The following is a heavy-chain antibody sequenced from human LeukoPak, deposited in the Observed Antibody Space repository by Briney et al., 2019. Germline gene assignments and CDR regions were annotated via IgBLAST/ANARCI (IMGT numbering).Heavy chain of an antibody. CDR3: ARDPNYGDYTRPGDY. Sequence: SETLSLTCTVSGGSISSYYWSWIRQPPGKGLEWIGYIYYSGSTNYNPSLKSRVTISVDTSKNQFSLKLSSVTAADTAVYYCARDPNYGDYTRPGDYWGQGTLVTVSS. CDR1: GGSISSYY. V-gene: IGHV4-59*12. D-gene: IGHD4-17*01. CDR2: IYYSGST. J-gene: IGHJ4*02.